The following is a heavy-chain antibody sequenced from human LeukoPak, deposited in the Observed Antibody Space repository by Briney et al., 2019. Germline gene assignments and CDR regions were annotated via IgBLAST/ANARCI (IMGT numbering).Heavy chain of an antibody. CDR1: GYSFTSYW. V-gene: IGHV5-51*01. Sequence: LGESLKISCKGSGYSFTSYWIGWVRQMPGKGLEWMGIIYPGDSDTRYSPSFQGQVTISADKSISTAYLQWSSLKASDTAMYYCASSSVYCSGGSCYWGYWGQGTLVTVSS. CDR3: ASSSVYCSGGSCYWGY. J-gene: IGHJ4*02. CDR2: IYPGDSDT. D-gene: IGHD2-15*01.